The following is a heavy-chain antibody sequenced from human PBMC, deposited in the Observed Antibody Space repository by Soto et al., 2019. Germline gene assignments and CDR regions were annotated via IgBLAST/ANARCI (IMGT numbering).Heavy chain of an antibody. CDR3: ARVLWFGELYPNYYYYGMDV. Sequence: QVQLQESGPGLVKPSGTLSLTCAVSGGSISSSNWWSWVRQPPGKGLEWIGEIYHSGSTNYNPSLKSRVTISVDKSKNQFSLKLSSGTAADTAVYYCARVLWFGELYPNYYYYGMDVWGQGTTVTVSS. D-gene: IGHD3-10*01. CDR2: IYHSGST. J-gene: IGHJ6*02. V-gene: IGHV4-4*02. CDR1: GGSISSSNW.